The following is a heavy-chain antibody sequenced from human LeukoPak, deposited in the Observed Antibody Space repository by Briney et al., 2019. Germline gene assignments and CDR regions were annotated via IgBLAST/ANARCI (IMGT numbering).Heavy chain of an antibody. CDR2: INPNSGAT. CDR3: ASVYSAYDLAQLDY. CDR1: GYTFTDYY. Sequence: ASVKVSCKASGYTFTDYYVHWVRQAPGQGLGWMGWINPNSGATNYAQTFQGRVTITTVTSFSTAYMELRSLRSDDTAVYYCASVYSAYDLAQLDYWGQGTLVTVSS. J-gene: IGHJ4*02. D-gene: IGHD5-12*01. V-gene: IGHV1-2*02.